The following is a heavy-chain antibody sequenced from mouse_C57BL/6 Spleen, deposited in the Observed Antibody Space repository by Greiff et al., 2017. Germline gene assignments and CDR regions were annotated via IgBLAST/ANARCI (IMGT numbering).Heavy chain of an antibody. CDR3: ARSYGSSYGY. J-gene: IGHJ2*01. V-gene: IGHV1-69*01. CDR1: GYTFTSYW. D-gene: IGHD1-1*01. Sequence: QVQLQQPGAELVMPGASVKLSCKASGYTFTSYWMHWVKQRPGQGLGWIGEIDPSDSYTNYNQKFKGKSTLTVDKSSSTAYMQLSSLTSEDSAVYYCARSYGSSYGYWGQGTTLTVSS. CDR2: IDPSDSYT.